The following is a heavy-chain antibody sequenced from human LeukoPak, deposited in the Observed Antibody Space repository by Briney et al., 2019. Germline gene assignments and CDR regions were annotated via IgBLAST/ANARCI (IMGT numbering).Heavy chain of an antibody. CDR3: ARQAADADY. Sequence: SENLSLTCTVSGGFISNSNYYWGWIRQPPGKGLEWIGSIYYSGSTYYNPSLKSRVTISVDTSKNQFSLKLSSVTAADTAVYYCARQAADADYWGQGTLATVSS. CDR2: IYYSGST. J-gene: IGHJ4*02. CDR1: GGFISNSNYY. V-gene: IGHV4-39*01.